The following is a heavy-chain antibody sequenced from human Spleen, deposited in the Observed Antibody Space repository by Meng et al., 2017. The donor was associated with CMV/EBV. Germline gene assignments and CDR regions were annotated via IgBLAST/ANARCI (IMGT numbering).Heavy chain of an antibody. CDR2: ISSGGSAT. CDR3: AKVHFDSGSYYYYYGMDV. J-gene: IGHJ6*02. D-gene: IGHD1-26*01. CDR1: RLTFSKYD. V-gene: IGHV3-23*03. Sequence: GESLKISCVASRLTFSKYDINWVRQAPGEGLEWVSAISSGGSATHYADSVKGRFTISRDNSKNTVYLQMNGLRAGDTAVYYCAKVHFDSGSYYYYYGMDVWGQGTTVTVSS.